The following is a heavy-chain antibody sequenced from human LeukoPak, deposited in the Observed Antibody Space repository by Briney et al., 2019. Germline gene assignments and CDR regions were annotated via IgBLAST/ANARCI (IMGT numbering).Heavy chain of an antibody. D-gene: IGHD5-12*01. Sequence: ASVTVSSVASGYIFTIYYMHWVRQAPGQGRERMGLINPSGGGTSYAQKFEGRVAMTRDMSTSTVYMELSSLRSEDTVVYYCARGAGQSGYYYCGQGTLVTVSS. V-gene: IGHV1-46*01. J-gene: IGHJ4*02. CDR2: INPSGGGT. CDR3: ARGAGQSGYYY. CDR1: GYIFTIYY.